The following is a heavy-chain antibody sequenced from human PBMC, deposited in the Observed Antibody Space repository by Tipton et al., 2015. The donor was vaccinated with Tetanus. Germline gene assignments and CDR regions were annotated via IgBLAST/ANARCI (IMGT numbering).Heavy chain of an antibody. CDR2: IYSGGST. CDR1: GFTVSSNY. V-gene: IGHV3-66*01. CDR3: ARDISPQGSTVTTHYYGMDV. Sequence: SLRLSCAASGFTVSSNYMSWVRQAPGKGLEWVSVIYSGGSTYYADSVKGRFTISRDNSKNTLYLQMNSLRAEDTAVYYCARDISPQGSTVTTHYYGMDVWGQGTTVTVSS. D-gene: IGHD4-17*01. J-gene: IGHJ6*02.